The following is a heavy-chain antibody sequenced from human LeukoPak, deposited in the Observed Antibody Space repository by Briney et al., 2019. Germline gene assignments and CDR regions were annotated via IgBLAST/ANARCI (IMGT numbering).Heavy chain of an antibody. CDR2: ISYDGSNK. Sequence: AGGSLRLSCAASGFTFSSYGLHWVRQAPGKGLEWVAGISYDGSNKYYADSVKGRFTISRDNSKNTLYLQMNSLRAEDTAVYYCAKDGHYDSSGFTLQYWGQGTLVTVSS. D-gene: IGHD3-22*01. CDR3: AKDGHYDSSGFTLQY. CDR1: GFTFSSYG. J-gene: IGHJ1*01. V-gene: IGHV3-30*07.